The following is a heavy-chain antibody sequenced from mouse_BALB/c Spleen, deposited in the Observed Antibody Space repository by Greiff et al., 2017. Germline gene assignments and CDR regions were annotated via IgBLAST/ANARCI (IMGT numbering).Heavy chain of an antibody. D-gene: IGHD1-1*01. CDR2: INPYNDGT. CDR1: GYTFTSYV. CDR3: ARGGAYYCGTSDY. J-gene: IGHJ2*01. V-gene: IGHV1-14*01. Sequence: EVKLMESGPELVKPGASVKMSCKASGYTFTSYVMHWVKQKPGQGLEWIGYINPYNDGTKYNEKFKGKATLTSDKSSSTAYMELSSLTSEDSAVYYCARGGAYYCGTSDYWGQGTTLTVSS.